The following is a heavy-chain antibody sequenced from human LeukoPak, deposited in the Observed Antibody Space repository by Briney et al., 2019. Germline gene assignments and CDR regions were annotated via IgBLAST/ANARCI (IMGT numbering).Heavy chain of an antibody. V-gene: IGHV3-7*05. CDR1: GFTFSSYW. D-gene: IGHD2-15*01. CDR3: VRDYCSGVTCYSGY. CDR2: IKQDGSEK. Sequence: PGGSLRVSCAASGFTFSSYWMSWVRQAPGKGLEWMANIKQDGSEKYYVDSVKGRFTISRDNAKNSLYLQMNSLRAEDTAVYYCVRDYCSGVTCYSGYWGQGTLVTVSS. J-gene: IGHJ4*02.